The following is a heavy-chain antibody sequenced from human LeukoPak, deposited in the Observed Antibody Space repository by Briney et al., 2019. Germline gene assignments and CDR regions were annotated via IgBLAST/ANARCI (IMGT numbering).Heavy chain of an antibody. Sequence: SETLSLTCAVYGGSFSGYYWSWIRQPPGKGLEWIGEINHSGSTNYNPSLKSRVTISVDTSKNQFSLKLSSVTAADTAVYYCARDFQYCSSTSCYVHWFDPWGQGTLVTVSS. J-gene: IGHJ5*02. CDR2: INHSGST. CDR1: GGSFSGYY. CDR3: ARDFQYCSSTSCYVHWFDP. D-gene: IGHD2-2*01. V-gene: IGHV4-34*01.